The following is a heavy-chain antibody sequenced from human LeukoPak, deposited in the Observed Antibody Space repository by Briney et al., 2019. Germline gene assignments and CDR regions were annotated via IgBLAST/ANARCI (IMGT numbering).Heavy chain of an antibody. V-gene: IGHV5-51*01. CDR3: ARPTTYYYDSSGPKGAFDI. D-gene: IGHD3-22*01. Sequence: GEPLKISCKGSGYSFTSYWFGWVRQMPGKGLEWMGIIYPGDSATRYSPSFQGQVTISADKSISTAYLQWSSLKASDTAMYYCARPTTYYYDSSGPKGAFDIWGQGTMVTVSS. CDR1: GYSFTSYW. CDR2: IYPGDSAT. J-gene: IGHJ3*02.